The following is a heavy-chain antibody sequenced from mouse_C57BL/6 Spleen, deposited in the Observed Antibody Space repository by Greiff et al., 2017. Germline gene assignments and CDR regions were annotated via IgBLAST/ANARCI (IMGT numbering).Heavy chain of an antibody. CDR3: ARSYDYDGEYYYAMDY. CDR1: GYTFTGYW. D-gene: IGHD2-4*01. Sequence: QVQLQQSGAELMKPGASVKLSCKATGYTFTGYWIEWVKQRPGHGLEWIGEILPGSGSTNYNEKFKGKATFTADTSSNTAFMQLSSLTTEDSAIYYCARSYDYDGEYYYAMDYWGQGTSVTVSS. J-gene: IGHJ4*01. CDR2: ILPGSGST. V-gene: IGHV1-9*01.